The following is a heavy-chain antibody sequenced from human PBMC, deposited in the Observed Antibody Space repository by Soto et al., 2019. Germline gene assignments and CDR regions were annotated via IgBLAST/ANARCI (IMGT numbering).Heavy chain of an antibody. J-gene: IGHJ5*02. CDR1: GYTFTSYA. V-gene: IGHV1-3*01. CDR2: INAGNGNT. D-gene: IGHD1-1*01. Sequence: QVQLVQSGAEVKKPGASVKVSCKASGYTFTSYAMHWVRQAPGQRLEWMGWINAGNGNTKYSQKFQGRVTITRDTSASTAYMELSSLRSEDTAVYYCAREAGVERRWGLHGQLVGKDPWGQGTLVTVSS. CDR3: AREAGVERRWGLHGQLVGKDP.